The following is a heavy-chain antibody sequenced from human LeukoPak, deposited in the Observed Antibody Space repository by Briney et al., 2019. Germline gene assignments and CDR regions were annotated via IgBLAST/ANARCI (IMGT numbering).Heavy chain of an antibody. Sequence: SETLSLTCTVSGGSISSYYWSWIRQPAGKGLEWIGRIYTSGSTNYNPSLKSRVTMSVDTSKNQFSLKLSSVTAADTAMYYCARGYYDSSVIVFDYWGQGTLVTVSS. J-gene: IGHJ4*02. CDR3: ARGYYDSSVIVFDY. CDR1: GGSISSYY. D-gene: IGHD3-22*01. CDR2: IYTSGST. V-gene: IGHV4-4*07.